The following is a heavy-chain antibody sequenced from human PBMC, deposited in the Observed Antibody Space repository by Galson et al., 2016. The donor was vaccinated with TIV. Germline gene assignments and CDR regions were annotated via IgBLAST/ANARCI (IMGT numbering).Heavy chain of an antibody. V-gene: IGHV4-59*13. CDR1: GGSITSYY. CDR2: IYYTGST. Sequence: SETLSLTCTVSGGSITSYYWTWIRQPPGKGLEWIGYIYYTGSTTYNPSLKSRVTISVDTSKKQFSLKMSSVTAADTAVYYCARGFDYGDRRGWEYWGQGTLVTVSS. J-gene: IGHJ4*02. CDR3: ARGFDYGDRRGWEY. D-gene: IGHD4-17*01.